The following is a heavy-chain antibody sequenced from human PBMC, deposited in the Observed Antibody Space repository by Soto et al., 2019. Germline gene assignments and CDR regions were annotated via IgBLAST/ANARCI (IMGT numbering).Heavy chain of an antibody. D-gene: IGHD3-10*01. V-gene: IGHV4-39*01. CDR1: GGSISSSSYY. CDR3: ARHVIGLLLFEDLSHGMHV. CDR2: IYYSGST. J-gene: IGHJ6*02. Sequence: SETLSLTCTVSGGSISSSSYYWGWIRQPPGKGLEWIGSIYYSGSTYYNPSLKSRGTIYVDTSKNQFYLKLSSVTAADTAVYYCARHVIGLLLFEDLSHGMHVWGQGPTVTLSS.